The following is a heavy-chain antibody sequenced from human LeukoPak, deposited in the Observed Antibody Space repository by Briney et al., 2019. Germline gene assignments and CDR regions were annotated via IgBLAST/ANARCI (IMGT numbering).Heavy chain of an antibody. CDR1: GYTFTSYG. D-gene: IGHD2-2*01. V-gene: IGHV1-18*01. J-gene: IGHJ4*02. CDR2: ISAYNGDT. CDR3: ARDISVVPAAIRSDY. Sequence: ASLKVSCKASGYTFTSYGISWVRQAPGQGLEWMGWISAYNGDTNYAQKLQGRVTMTTDTSTSTAYMELRSLRSDDTAVYYCARDISVVPAAIRSDYWGQGTLVTVSS.